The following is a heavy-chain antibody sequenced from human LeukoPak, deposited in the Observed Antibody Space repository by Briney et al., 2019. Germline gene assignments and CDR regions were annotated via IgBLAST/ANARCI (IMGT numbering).Heavy chain of an antibody. V-gene: IGHV1-8*01. CDR1: GYTFTSYD. CDR3: ARGVRFLEWSNMDV. D-gene: IGHD3-3*01. J-gene: IGHJ6*03. Sequence: GASVKVFCKASGYTFTSYDINWLRQATGQGLEWMGWMNPNSGNTGYAQKSQGGVTMTRNTSISTAYMELSSLRSEDTAVYYCARGVRFLEWSNMDVWGKGTTVTVSS. CDR2: MNPNSGNT.